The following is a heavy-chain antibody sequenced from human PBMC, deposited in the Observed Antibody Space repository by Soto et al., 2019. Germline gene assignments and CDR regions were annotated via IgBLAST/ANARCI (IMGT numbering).Heavy chain of an antibody. CDR3: AREGGWCRSASCYNDDVFDI. V-gene: IGHV1-18*04. D-gene: IGHD2-2*01. CDR1: GYTFTSYG. J-gene: IGHJ3*02. Sequence: ASVKVSCKASGYTFTSYGISWVRQAPGQGLEWVGWISAYRGETNYGQKFQGRVTITRDTSTSRAYMELWSLRSDDTAVYYCAREGGWCRSASCYNDDVFDIWSQGTKVTVSS. CDR2: ISAYRGET.